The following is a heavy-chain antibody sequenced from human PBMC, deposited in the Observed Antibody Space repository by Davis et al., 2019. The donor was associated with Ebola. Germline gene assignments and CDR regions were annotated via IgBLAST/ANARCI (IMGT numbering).Heavy chain of an antibody. V-gene: IGHV4-59*01. CDR1: GGSISSYY. D-gene: IGHD2-2*01. J-gene: IGHJ5*02. CDR3: ARKPARWENWFDP. CDR2: IYYSGST. Sequence: MPGGSLRLSCTVSGGSISSYYWSWIRQPPGKGLEWIGYIYYSGSTNYNPSLKSRVTISVDTSKNQFSLKLSSVTAADTAVYYCARKPARWENWFDPWGQGTLVTVSS.